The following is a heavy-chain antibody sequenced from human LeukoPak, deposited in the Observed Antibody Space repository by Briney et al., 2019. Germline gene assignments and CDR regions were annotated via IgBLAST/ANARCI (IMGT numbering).Heavy chain of an antibody. CDR3: VRDRVGYYFDY. CDR1: GFTFSDYY. CDR2: ISDSSSYT. Sequence: GGPLSLSCAASGFTFSDYYMSWIRQAPGKGLEWISYISDSSSYTNYADSVKGRFTISRDNAKNSLYLQMSSLRAEDTAVYYCVRDRVGYYFDYWGQGTLVTVSS. D-gene: IGHD1-26*01. V-gene: IGHV3-11*05. J-gene: IGHJ4*02.